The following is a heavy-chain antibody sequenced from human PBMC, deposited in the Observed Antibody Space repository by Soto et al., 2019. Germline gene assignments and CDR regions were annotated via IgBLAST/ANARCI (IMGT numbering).Heavy chain of an antibody. Sequence: SETLSLTCTVSGGSISSYYWSWIRQPPGKGLEWIGYIYYSGSTNYNPSLKSRVTISVDTSKNQFSLKLSSVTAADTAVYYCARQGESSSEGPGGFDYWGQGTLVTVSS. CDR1: GGSISSYY. CDR2: IYYSGST. D-gene: IGHD6-6*01. J-gene: IGHJ4*02. CDR3: ARQGESSSEGPGGFDY. V-gene: IGHV4-59*01.